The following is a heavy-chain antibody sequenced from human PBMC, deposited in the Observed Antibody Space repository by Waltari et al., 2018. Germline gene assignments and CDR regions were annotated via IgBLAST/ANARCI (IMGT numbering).Heavy chain of an antibody. V-gene: IGHV4-34*01. Sequence: QVQLQQWGAGLLKPSETLSLTCAVYGGSFSGYYWSWIRQPPGKGLEWIGEINHSGSTNYSPSLKSRVTISVDTSKNQFSLKLSSVTAADTAVYYCARGLTFYAFDIWGQGTMVTVSS. CDR3: ARGLTFYAFDI. J-gene: IGHJ3*02. CDR1: GGSFSGYY. CDR2: INHSGST.